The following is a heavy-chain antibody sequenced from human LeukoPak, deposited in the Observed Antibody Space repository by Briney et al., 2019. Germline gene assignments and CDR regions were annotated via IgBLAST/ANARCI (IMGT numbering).Heavy chain of an antibody. CDR1: GGTFSSYA. V-gene: IGHV1-69*05. D-gene: IGHD1-26*01. CDR2: MIPIFGTA. Sequence: ASVKVSCKTSGGTFSSYAISWVRQAPGQGLEWMGRMIPIFGTANYAQKFQGRVTITTDESTSTAYMELSRLRSEDTAVYYCARTVVGATTDDAFDIWGQGTMVTVSS. J-gene: IGHJ3*02. CDR3: ARTVVGATTDDAFDI.